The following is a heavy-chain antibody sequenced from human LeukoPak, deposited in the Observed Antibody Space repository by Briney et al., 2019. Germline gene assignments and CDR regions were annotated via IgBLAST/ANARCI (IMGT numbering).Heavy chain of an antibody. J-gene: IGHJ4*02. Sequence: PSETLSLTCTVSGGSISSSSYYWGWIRQPPGKGLEWTGSIYYSGSTYYNPSLKSRATISVDTSKNQFSLKLSSVTAADTAVYYCAREIENGASPDYWGQGTLVTVSS. D-gene: IGHD1-1*01. V-gene: IGHV4-39*02. CDR3: AREIENGASPDY. CDR2: IYYSGST. CDR1: GGSISSSSYY.